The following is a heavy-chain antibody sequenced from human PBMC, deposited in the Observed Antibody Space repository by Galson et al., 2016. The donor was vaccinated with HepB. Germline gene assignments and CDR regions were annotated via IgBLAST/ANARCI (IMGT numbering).Heavy chain of an antibody. CDR1: GFSFSDYG. V-gene: IGHV3-23*01. J-gene: IGHJ6*04. CDR3: ANSGPCTGGVCRLYYCYALDV. CDR2: IGGSGGGT. Sequence: SLRLSCAASGFSFSDYGMTWVRQAPGKGLEWVSGIGGSGGGTSYADSVKGRFTISRDNSRNTLYLHMNTLRAEDTALYYCANSGPCTGGVCRLYYCYALDVWGKGTPVTVSS. D-gene: IGHD2-8*02.